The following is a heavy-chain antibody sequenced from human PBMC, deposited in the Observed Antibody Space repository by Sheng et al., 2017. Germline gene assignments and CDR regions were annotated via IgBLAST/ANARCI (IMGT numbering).Heavy chain of an antibody. CDR1: GYTFTTYQ. Sequence: QVQLVQSGPEVKNPGASVRVSCKASGYTFTTYQIYWVRQAPGQGLEWMGWISPNGGGTNYARKFQGRVTMTRDASISAAYMELSNLGSDDTAVFYCARNGGGLDYWGQGTLVTVSS. CDR3: ARNGGGLDY. V-gene: IGHV1-2*02. D-gene: IGHD3-16*01. J-gene: IGHJ4*02. CDR2: ISPNGGGT.